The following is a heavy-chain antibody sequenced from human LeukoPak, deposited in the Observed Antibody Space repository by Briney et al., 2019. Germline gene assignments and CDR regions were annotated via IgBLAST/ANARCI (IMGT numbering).Heavy chain of an antibody. D-gene: IGHD1-26*01. V-gene: IGHV2-70*11. J-gene: IGHJ6*02. Sequence: SGPTLVNPTQTLTLTCTFSGFSLSPRGMCVSWIRQPPGKALEWLARIDWDDDKYYSTSLKTRLTISKDTSKNQVVLTMTNMDPVDTATYYCARDSGSYYERYYYYYGMDVWGQGTTVTVSS. CDR3: ARDSGSYYERYYYYYGMDV. CDR2: IDWDDDK. CDR1: GFSLSPRGMC.